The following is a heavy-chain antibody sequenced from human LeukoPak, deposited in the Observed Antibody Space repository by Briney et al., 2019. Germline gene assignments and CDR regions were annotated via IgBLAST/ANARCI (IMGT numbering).Heavy chain of an antibody. J-gene: IGHJ5*02. CDR3: ARSIRSNYYGSGSRNWFDP. CDR2: IYYSGST. D-gene: IGHD3-10*01. CDR1: GGSISSYY. V-gene: IGHV4-59*12. Sequence: SETLSLTCTVSGGSISSYYWSWIRQPPGEGLEWIGFIYYSGSTNYNPSLKSRVTISVDTSKNQFSLKLSSVTAADTAVYYCARSIRSNYYGSGSRNWFDPWGQGTLVTVSS.